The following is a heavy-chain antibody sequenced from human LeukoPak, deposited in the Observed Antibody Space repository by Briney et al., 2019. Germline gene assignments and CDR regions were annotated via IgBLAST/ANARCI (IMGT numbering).Heavy chain of an antibody. D-gene: IGHD1-26*01. V-gene: IGHV4-59*01. CDR2: IFYSGTT. Sequence: SETLSLTCTVSGGSISSYYWTWIRQSPGKGLHWIGNIFYSGTTNYNPSPKSRVTISTDTSKNQFSLKLTSVTAADTAVYYCARGSGSYRNRFDPWGQGTLVTVSS. J-gene: IGHJ5*02. CDR1: GGSISSYY. CDR3: ARGSGSYRNRFDP.